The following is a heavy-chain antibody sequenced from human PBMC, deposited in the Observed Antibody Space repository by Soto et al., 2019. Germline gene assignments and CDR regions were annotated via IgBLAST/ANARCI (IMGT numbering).Heavy chain of an antibody. D-gene: IGHD3-10*01. CDR3: TRAEGFPRSWVDP. CDR2: INHSGST. J-gene: IGHJ5*02. V-gene: IGHV4-34*01. Sequence: PSETLSLTCAVYGGSFSGYYWSWIRQPPGKGLEWIGEINHSGSTNYNPSLKSRVTISVDTSKNQFSLKLTSVTAADTAVYFCTRAEGFPRSWVDPWGQGTQVTVSS. CDR1: GGSFSGYY.